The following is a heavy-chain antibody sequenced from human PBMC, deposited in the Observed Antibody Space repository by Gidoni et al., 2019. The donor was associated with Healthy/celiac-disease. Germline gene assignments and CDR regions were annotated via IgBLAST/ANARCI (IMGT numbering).Heavy chain of an antibody. J-gene: IGHJ6*03. CDR2: IYYSGST. CDR1: GGSISSYY. CDR3: ARTDSSSSRYYYDMDV. D-gene: IGHD6-6*01. V-gene: IGHV4-59*01. Sequence: GSGPGLVKPSETLSLTCTVSGGSISSYYWSWIRQPPGKGLEWIGYIYYSGSTNYNPSLKSRVTISVDTSKNQFSLKLRSVTAADTAVYYCARTDSSSSRYYYDMDVWGKGTTVTGSS.